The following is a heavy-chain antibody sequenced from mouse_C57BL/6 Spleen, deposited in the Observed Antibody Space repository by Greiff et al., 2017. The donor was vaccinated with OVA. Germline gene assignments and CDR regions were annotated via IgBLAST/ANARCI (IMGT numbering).Heavy chain of an antibody. D-gene: IGHD1-1*01. Sequence: EVQLVESGGGLVKPGGSLKLSCAASGFTFSDYGMHWVRQAPEKGLEWVAYISSGSSTIYYADTVKGRFTISRDNAKNTLFLQMTSLRSEDTAMYYGASLPISTVVAHWYVDVWGTGTTVTVSS. CDR3: ASLPISTVVAHWYVDV. CDR2: ISSGSSTI. J-gene: IGHJ1*03. V-gene: IGHV5-17*01. CDR1: GFTFSDYG.